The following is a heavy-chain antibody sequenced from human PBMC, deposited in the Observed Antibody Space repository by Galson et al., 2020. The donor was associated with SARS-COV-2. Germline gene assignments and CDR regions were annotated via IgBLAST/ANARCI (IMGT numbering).Heavy chain of an antibody. V-gene: IGHV5-51*01. CDR3: ARITIFGVVMLDP. J-gene: IGHJ5*02. CDR1: GYSFTSYW. CDR2: IYPGDSDT. Sequence: GGSLRLSCKGSGYSFTSYWIGWVRQMPGKGLEWMGIIYPGDSDTRYSPSFQGQVTISADKSISTAYLQWSSLKASDTAMYYCARITIFGVVMLDPWGQGTLVTVSS. D-gene: IGHD3-3*01.